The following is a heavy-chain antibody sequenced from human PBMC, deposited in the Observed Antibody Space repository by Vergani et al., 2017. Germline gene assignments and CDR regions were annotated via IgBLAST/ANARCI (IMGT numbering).Heavy chain of an antibody. CDR2: IKQDGSEK. Sequence: EVQLVESGGGLVQPGGSLRLSCAASGFTFSSYWMSWVRQAPGKGLEWVANIKQDGSEKYYVDSVKGRFTISRDNAKNALYLQMNSLRAEDTAVYYGARDRYSSSWYDSNFQHWGQGTLVTVSS. CDR3: ARDRYSSSWYDSNFQH. D-gene: IGHD6-13*01. V-gene: IGHV3-7*03. J-gene: IGHJ1*01. CDR1: GFTFSSYW.